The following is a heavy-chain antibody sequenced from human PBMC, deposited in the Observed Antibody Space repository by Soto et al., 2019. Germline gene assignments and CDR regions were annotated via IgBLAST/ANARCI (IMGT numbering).Heavy chain of an antibody. CDR1: GFNFDNYW. CDR3: ARDTTGILDY. CDR2: IKQDGSDK. J-gene: IGHJ4*02. Sequence: GGALRLSCAASGFNFDNYWMAWVRQAPGKGLEWVANIKQDGSDKNYVDSVKGRFTISRDNAKNSLYLQMNSLRAEDSAVYSCARDTTGILDYWGQGTLVTVSS. D-gene: IGHD1-1*01. V-gene: IGHV3-7*01.